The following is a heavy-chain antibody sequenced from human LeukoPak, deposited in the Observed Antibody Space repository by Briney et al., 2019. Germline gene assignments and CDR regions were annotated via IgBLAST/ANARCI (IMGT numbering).Heavy chain of an antibody. Sequence: SVTRSLTCTVSGVSISCYYWSWIRQPSGKGLEWVGNIYYSGSTNYKPSLKSRVTISVDTSKNQVSLKLNSETSAGSAEDYCAMAKAARPPHTYYYYGMDVGGQGTTVTVSS. V-gene: IGHV4-59*01. CDR1: GVSISCYY. CDR2: IYYSGST. D-gene: IGHD6-6*01. CDR3: AMAKAARPPHTYYYYGMDV. J-gene: IGHJ6*02.